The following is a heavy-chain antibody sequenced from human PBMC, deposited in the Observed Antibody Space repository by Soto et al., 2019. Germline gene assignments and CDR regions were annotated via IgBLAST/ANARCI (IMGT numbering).Heavy chain of an antibody. J-gene: IGHJ4*02. CDR1: GFIFSGYA. Sequence: QVQLVESGGGVVQPGRSLRLSCAASGFIFSGYAMHWVRQAPGKGLEWVAVISYDGSTKYYADSAKGRFTVSRDNSKNTLYVQMNNLSAEDTAMYYCAKETSAYEIDYWGQGTLVTVSS. CDR2: ISYDGSTK. V-gene: IGHV3-30-3*01. D-gene: IGHD5-12*01. CDR3: AKETSAYEIDY.